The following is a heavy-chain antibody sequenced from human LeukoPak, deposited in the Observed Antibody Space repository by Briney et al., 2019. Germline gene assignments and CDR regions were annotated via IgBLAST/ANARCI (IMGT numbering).Heavy chain of an antibody. CDR2: IIPIFGTA. V-gene: IGHV1-69*13. Sequence: SVKVSCKASGGTFSSYAISWVRQAPGQGLEWMGGIIPIFGTANYAQKFQGRVTISAGESTSTAYMELSSLRSEDTAVYYCARDLTMVRGARYRPYNWFDPWGQGTLVTVSS. CDR3: ARDLTMVRGARYRPYNWFDP. CDR1: GGTFSSYA. D-gene: IGHD3-10*01. J-gene: IGHJ5*02.